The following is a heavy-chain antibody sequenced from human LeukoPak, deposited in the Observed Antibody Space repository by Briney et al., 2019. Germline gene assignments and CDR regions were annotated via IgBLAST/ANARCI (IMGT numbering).Heavy chain of an antibody. CDR3: ARDAAVALAPTPYYFEY. J-gene: IGHJ4*02. CDR2: IYIGGKI. CDR1: GCTVSSSY. Sequence: PGGSLRLSCAASGCTVSSSYMRRVRQAPGKGLEGVSVIYIGGKIYYADSVKGRFTISRDNSKNSLFLQMNSLRAEDTAVYYCARDAAVALAPTPYYFEYWGQGTLVTVSS. V-gene: IGHV3-66*01. D-gene: IGHD6-19*01.